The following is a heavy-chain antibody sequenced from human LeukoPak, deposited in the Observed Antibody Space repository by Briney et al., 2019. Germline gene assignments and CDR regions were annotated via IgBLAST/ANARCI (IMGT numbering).Heavy chain of an antibody. J-gene: IGHJ4*02. CDR2: ISGSGGTT. D-gene: IGHD1-26*01. Sequence: LAGGSLRLSCAASGFTFSTYVMTWVPQAPGKGLEWVSAISGSGGTTFYADSVKGRITMSRDNSKSTLFLQMNSLRAEDTAVYYCGRVASGTNIDYWGQGTLLTVSS. V-gene: IGHV3-23*01. CDR1: GFTFSTYV. CDR3: GRVASGTNIDY.